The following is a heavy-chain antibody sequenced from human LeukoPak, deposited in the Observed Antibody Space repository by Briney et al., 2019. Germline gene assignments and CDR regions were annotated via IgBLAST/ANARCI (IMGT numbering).Heavy chain of an antibody. V-gene: IGHV4-34*01. CDR1: GGSFSGYY. Sequence: SETLSLTCAVYGGSFSGYYWSWIRQPPGKGLEWIGEINHSGSTNYNPSLKSRVTISVDTSKNQFSLKLSSVTAVDTAVYYCASRWRRRDYWGQGTLVTVSS. D-gene: IGHD4-23*01. CDR3: ASRWRRRDY. J-gene: IGHJ4*02. CDR2: INHSGST.